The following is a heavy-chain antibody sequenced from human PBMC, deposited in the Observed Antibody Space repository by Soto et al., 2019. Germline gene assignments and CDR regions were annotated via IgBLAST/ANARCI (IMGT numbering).Heavy chain of an antibody. J-gene: IGHJ4*02. V-gene: IGHV3-64*01. CDR3: ARDCGGAPPGCFVY. D-gene: IGHD2-21*01. CDR1: GFTFSSSA. CDR2: ITNNGHST. Sequence: EVQLVESGGDLVQPGGSLRLSCAASGFTFSSSAMHWVRQTPGKGLEFVSSITNNGHSTSYASSVMGRFTIYRDNSNNPLYLHMGSLRTEGMAVYYCARDCGGAPPGCFVYLGQGTLVPVSS.